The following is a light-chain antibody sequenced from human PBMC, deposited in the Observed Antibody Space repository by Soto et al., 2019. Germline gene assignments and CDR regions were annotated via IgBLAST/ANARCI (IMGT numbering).Light chain of an antibody. J-gene: IGKJ4*01. CDR3: QQYNVYST. Sequence: DIQMTQSPSTLSASIGDGVNITCRASQSTSSWLAWYQQKPGKAPKVLIYKASNLESGVPSRFSGSGSETEFTLTISSLQPDDFATYYCQQYNVYSTFGGGAKVDIK. V-gene: IGKV1-5*03. CDR1: QSTSSW. CDR2: KAS.